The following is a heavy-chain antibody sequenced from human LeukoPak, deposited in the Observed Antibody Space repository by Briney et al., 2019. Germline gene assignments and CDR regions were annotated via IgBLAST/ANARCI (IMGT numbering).Heavy chain of an antibody. CDR2: ISAYNGNT. Sequence: ASVKVSCKASGYTFTSYGISWVRQAPGQGLEWMGWISAYNGNTNYAQKLQGRVTMTTDTSTSTAYMELRSLRSDDTAVYYCAIDLNYDILTGYYPDYWGQGTLVTVSS. D-gene: IGHD3-9*01. CDR1: GYTFTSYG. J-gene: IGHJ4*02. V-gene: IGHV1-18*01. CDR3: AIDLNYDILTGYYPDY.